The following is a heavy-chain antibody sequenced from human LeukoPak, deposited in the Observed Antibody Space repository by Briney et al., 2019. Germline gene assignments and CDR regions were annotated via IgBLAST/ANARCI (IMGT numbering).Heavy chain of an antibody. CDR3: ARGATVTTNYYYYYMDV. Sequence: TGGSLRLSCAASGFTFSNYWMSWARQAPGKGLEWVSVVYSGGSTYYADSVKGRFTISRDNSKNTLYLQMNSLRAEDTAVYYCARGATVTTNYYYYYMDVWGKGTTVTVSS. J-gene: IGHJ6*03. CDR1: GFTFSNYW. V-gene: IGHV3-66*02. D-gene: IGHD4-11*01. CDR2: VYSGGST.